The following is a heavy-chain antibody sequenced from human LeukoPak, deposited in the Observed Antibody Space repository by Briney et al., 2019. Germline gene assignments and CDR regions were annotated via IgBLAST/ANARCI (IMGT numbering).Heavy chain of an antibody. CDR3: AKDMRSSSWSFFDY. J-gene: IGHJ4*02. V-gene: IGHV3-7*03. D-gene: IGHD6-13*01. CDR1: GFIFSSYW. CDR2: IKSDGSEG. Sequence: GGSLRLSCATSGFIFSSYWMCWVRQAPGKGLEWVANIKSDGSEGYYGDSVKGRFTISRDNAKNSLYLQMNSLRAEDTALYYCAKDMRSSSWSFFDYWGRGTLVTVSS.